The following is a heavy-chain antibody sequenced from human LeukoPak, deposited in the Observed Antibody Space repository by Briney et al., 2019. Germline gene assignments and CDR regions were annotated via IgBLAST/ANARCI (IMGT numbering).Heavy chain of an antibody. Sequence: PRGSLTLSCAASGFSLSDYHVNWLRQVPGKGLEWVSYIKSGSTIIFYADSVKGRFSVSRDNANNSVHLQMTNLRDDDTAVYYCARVHNTVHWGQGVQVTVSS. J-gene: IGHJ4*02. CDR3: ARVHNTVH. V-gene: IGHV3-11*04. CDR2: IKSGSTII. CDR1: GFSLSDYH. D-gene: IGHD4-11*01.